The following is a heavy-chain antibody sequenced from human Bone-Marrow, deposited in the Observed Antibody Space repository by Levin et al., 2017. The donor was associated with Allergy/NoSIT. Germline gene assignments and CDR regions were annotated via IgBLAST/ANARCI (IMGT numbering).Heavy chain of an antibody. Sequence: QPGGSRRLSCAASGFTFSSYDMHWVRQAPGKGLEWVAVISYDGNNQYYADSVKGRFTISRDNSKNTLYLQMNSLRTEDTAVYYCAKDDFDFWSGYYETHHMDVWGKGTTVTVSS. CDR2: ISYDGNNQ. V-gene: IGHV3-30*18. J-gene: IGHJ6*03. CDR3: AKDDFDFWSGYYETHHMDV. D-gene: IGHD3-3*01. CDR1: GFTFSSYD.